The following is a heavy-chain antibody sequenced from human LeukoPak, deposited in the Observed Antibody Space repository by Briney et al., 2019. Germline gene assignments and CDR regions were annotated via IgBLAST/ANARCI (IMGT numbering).Heavy chain of an antibody. CDR1: GFTFSSYA. Sequence: PGGSLRLSCAASGFTFSSYAMSWVRQAPGKGLEWVSGISGSGDNTYYADSVKGRFTISRDNSKNTLYLQMSSLRAEDTAVYYCAPDYSNYYYGMDVWGQGTTVTVSS. CDR2: ISGSGDNT. CDR3: APDYSNYYYGMDV. V-gene: IGHV3-23*01. D-gene: IGHD1-26*01. J-gene: IGHJ6*02.